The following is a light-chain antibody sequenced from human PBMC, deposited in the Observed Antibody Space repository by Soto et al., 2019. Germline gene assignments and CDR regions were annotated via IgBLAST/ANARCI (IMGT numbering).Light chain of an antibody. V-gene: IGKV1-12*01. CDR2: AAS. Sequence: DIQMTQSPSTLSASVGDRVTITCRASESISSWLAWYQQRPGKAPELLIFAASTLQSGVPSRFSGRVSGTDFTLTISSLQPEDFATYYCQQTYTFGFTFGPGTTVDFK. CDR3: QQTYTFGFT. CDR1: ESISSW. J-gene: IGKJ3*01.